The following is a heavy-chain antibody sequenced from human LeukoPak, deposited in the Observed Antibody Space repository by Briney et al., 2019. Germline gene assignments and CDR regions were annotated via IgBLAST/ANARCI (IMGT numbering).Heavy chain of an antibody. Sequence: KASETLSLTCTVSGASISNGGFYWSWIRQHPGKGLEWIGYISSSGSTYYTPSLRGRVSISVDTSKNLFSLRLSSVTAADTAVYYCARYSVAGLVDYWGQGTLVTVSP. V-gene: IGHV4-31*03. CDR2: ISSSGST. CDR1: GASISNGGFY. J-gene: IGHJ4*02. CDR3: ARYSVAGLVDY. D-gene: IGHD6-19*01.